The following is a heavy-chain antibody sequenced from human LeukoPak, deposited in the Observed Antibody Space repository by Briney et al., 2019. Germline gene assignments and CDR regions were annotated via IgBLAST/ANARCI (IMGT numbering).Heavy chain of an antibody. D-gene: IGHD2-2*01. CDR2: INHSGST. Sequence: SETLSLTCAVYGGSFSGYYWSWIRQPPGKGLEWIGEINHSGSTNYNPSLKSRVTISVDTSKNQFSLKLSSVTAADTAVYYCARYCSSTSCYAGGNAFDIWGQGTMVTVSS. J-gene: IGHJ3*02. CDR1: GGSFSGYY. V-gene: IGHV4-34*01. CDR3: ARYCSSTSCYAGGNAFDI.